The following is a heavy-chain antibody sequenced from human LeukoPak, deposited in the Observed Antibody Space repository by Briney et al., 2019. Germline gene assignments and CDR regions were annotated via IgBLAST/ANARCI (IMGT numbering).Heavy chain of an antibody. CDR1: GFTFSSYG. V-gene: IGHV3-30*02. CDR3: AKDRDSSGWGFGP. J-gene: IGHJ5*02. Sequence: GGSLRLSCAASGFTFSSYGMHWVRQAPGKGLEWVAFIRYDGSNKYYADSVKGRFTISRDNSKNTLYLQMNSLRAEDTAVYYCAKDRDSSGWGFGPWGQGTLVTVSS. CDR2: IRYDGSNK. D-gene: IGHD6-19*01.